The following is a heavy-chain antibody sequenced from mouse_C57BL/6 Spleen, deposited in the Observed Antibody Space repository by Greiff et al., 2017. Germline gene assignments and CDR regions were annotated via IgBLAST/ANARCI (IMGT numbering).Heavy chain of an antibody. D-gene: IGHD1-1*01. CDR3: ARRHYGRGDWYFDV. CDR2: INPNNGGT. Sequence: VQLQQSGPELVKPGASVKIPCKASGYTFTDYNMDWVKQSPGKSLEWIGDINPNNGGTIYNQKFKGKATLTVDKSSSTAYMELRSLTSEDTAVYDCARRHYGRGDWYFDVWGTGTTVTVSS. V-gene: IGHV1-18*01. CDR1: GYTFTDYN. J-gene: IGHJ1*03.